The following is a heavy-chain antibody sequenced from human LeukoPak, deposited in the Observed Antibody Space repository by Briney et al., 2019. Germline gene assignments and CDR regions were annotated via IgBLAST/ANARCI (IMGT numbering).Heavy chain of an antibody. V-gene: IGHV3-48*01. Sequence: PGGSLRLSCAISGFTFNPYSINWVRHAPGKGLEWISYINAHRTTYYADSVEGRFTISRDNAKNSAYLQLNSLRVEDTAMYYCARSVEGSFDYWGQGTRVTVSS. J-gene: IGHJ4*02. CDR3: ARSVEGSFDY. D-gene: IGHD6-19*01. CDR1: GFTFNPYS. CDR2: INAHRTT.